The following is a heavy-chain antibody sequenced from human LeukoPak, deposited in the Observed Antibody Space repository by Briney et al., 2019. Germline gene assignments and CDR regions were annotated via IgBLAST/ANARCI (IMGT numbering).Heavy chain of an antibody. CDR3: ARAGWYGAFDI. CDR1: GFTFSSYN. J-gene: IGHJ3*02. V-gene: IGHV3-21*01. Sequence: GGSLRLSCAASGFTFSSYNMNWVRQAPGKGLEWVSSISSSSSYIYYGDSVKGRFTISRDNAKNSLYLQMNSLRAEDTAVYYCARAGWYGAFDIWGQGTMVTVSS. D-gene: IGHD2-15*01. CDR2: ISSSSSYI.